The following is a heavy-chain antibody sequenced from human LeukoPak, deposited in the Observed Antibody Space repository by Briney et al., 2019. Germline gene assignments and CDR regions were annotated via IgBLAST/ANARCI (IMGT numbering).Heavy chain of an antibody. CDR3: ARAGGGYNYDDY. J-gene: IGHJ4*02. V-gene: IGHV3-23*01. CDR2: ISGSGDYT. D-gene: IGHD5-12*01. Sequence: GGSLRLSCAASGFTFSSYAMSWVRQAPGRGLEWVSTISGSGDYTFYADSVKGRFTISRDNSKNTLNLQMNSLRDEDTAVYYCARAGGGYNYDDYWGQGTLVTVSS. CDR1: GFTFSSYA.